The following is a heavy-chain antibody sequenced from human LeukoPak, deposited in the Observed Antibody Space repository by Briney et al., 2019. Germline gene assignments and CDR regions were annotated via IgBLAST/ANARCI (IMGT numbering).Heavy chain of an antibody. D-gene: IGHD2-15*01. CDR3: ARVGYCSGGSCYSGSYYYYGMDV. V-gene: IGHV4-59*02. Sequence: SETLSLTCTVSDVSVSSYYWSWIRQPPGKGPEWIGYIYYSGSNNYNPSLKSRVTISVDTSKNQFSLKLSSVTAADTAVYYCARVGYCSGGSCYSGSYYYYGMDVWGQGTTVTVSS. CDR1: DVSVSSYY. CDR2: IYYSGSN. J-gene: IGHJ6*02.